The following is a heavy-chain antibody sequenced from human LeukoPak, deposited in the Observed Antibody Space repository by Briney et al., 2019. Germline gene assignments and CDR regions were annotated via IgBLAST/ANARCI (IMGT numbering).Heavy chain of an antibody. CDR1: GLTFNNYA. D-gene: IGHD3-22*01. V-gene: IGHV3-23*01. Sequence: GGSLRLSCAASGLTFNNYAMSWVRQAPGKGLEWVSGISGRGASKYYADSVKGRFTISRDNAKNSLYLQMNSLRAEDTAVYYCARDLGQYYDTSDNWFDPWGQGTLVTVSS. CDR3: ARDLGQYYDTSDNWFDP. J-gene: IGHJ5*02. CDR2: ISGRGASK.